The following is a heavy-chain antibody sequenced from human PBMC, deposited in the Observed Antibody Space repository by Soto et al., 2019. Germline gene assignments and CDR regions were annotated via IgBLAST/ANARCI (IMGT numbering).Heavy chain of an antibody. Sequence: ASVKVSCKASGGTFSSYAISWVRQAPGQGLEWMGGIIPIFGTANYAQKFQGRVTMTADESTTTAYMELSSLRSEDTAVYYCARINWYSRYPLYYYGMDVWGQGTTVTVSS. CDR2: IIPIFGTA. CDR3: ARINWYSRYPLYYYGMDV. J-gene: IGHJ6*02. V-gene: IGHV1-69*13. CDR1: GGTFSSYA. D-gene: IGHD6-13*01.